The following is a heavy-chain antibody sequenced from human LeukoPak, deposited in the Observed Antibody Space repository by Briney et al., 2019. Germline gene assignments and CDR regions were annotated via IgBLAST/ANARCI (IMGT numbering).Heavy chain of an antibody. CDR3: AKALATVTDPFDY. CDR2: ISWNSGSI. V-gene: IGHV3-9*03. D-gene: IGHD5-12*01. CDR1: GFTFGDYA. J-gene: IGHJ4*02. Sequence: PGGSLRPSCTASGFTFGDYAMSWFRQAPGKGLEWVSGISWNSGSIGYADSVKGRFTISRDNAKNSLYLQMNSLRAEDMALYYCAKALATVTDPFDYWGQGTLVTVSS.